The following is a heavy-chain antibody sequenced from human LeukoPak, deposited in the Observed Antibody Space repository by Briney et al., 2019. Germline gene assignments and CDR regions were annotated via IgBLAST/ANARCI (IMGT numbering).Heavy chain of an antibody. CDR3: ARTYGSGSYYNWFDP. J-gene: IGHJ5*02. CDR2: IYPGDSDT. Sequence: GGSLKISCKGSGYSFTRYWIGWVRQMPGKGLEWMGIIYPGDSDTRYSPSFQSQVTISADKSISTAYLQWSSLKASDTAMYYCARTYGSGSYYNWFDPWGQGTLVTVSS. V-gene: IGHV5-51*01. D-gene: IGHD3-10*01. CDR1: GYSFTRYW.